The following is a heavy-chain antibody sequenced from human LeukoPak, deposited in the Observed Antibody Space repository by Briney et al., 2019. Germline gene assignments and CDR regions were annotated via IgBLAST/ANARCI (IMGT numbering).Heavy chain of an antibody. V-gene: IGHV3-23*01. D-gene: IGHD4-17*01. J-gene: IGHJ4*02. CDR1: GFTFSNYA. CDR2: LRGDGDT. Sequence: GGSLRLSCEASGFTFSNYAMSWVRQAPARGLEWVSSLRGDGDTFYADSVKGRFSVSRDNSKNTVFLQMNSLRPGDTGVYYCVKGGDQDYWGQGTLVTVSS. CDR3: VKGGDQDY.